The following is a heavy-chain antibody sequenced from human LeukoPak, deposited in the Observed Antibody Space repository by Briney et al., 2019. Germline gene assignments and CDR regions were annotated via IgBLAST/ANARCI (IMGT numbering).Heavy chain of an antibody. V-gene: IGHV4-34*01. CDR2: INHSGST. CDR3: ARPRYGSGSLDS. Sequence: SETLSLTCAVYGESFSVHYWTWIRQPPGKGLEWIGEINHSGSTTSDPSLNNRVTISVDTSKNQFSLKLTSVTAADTAVYYCARPRYGSGSLDSWGQGTLVTVSS. CDR1: GESFSVHY. J-gene: IGHJ4*02. D-gene: IGHD3-10*01.